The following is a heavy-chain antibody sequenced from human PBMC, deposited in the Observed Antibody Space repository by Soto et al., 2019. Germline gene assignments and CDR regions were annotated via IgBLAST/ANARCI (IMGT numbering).Heavy chain of an antibody. Sequence: VVSLILSCSASGFPFIDSYISWIRQAPGKGLEEIATISITGSTPYYADSLKGRFTISRDNAQNSLYLEMNNLRAEDTAVYYCERGKKIVENWLEHWGQRILITVSS. CDR3: ERGKKIVENWLEH. V-gene: IGHV3-11*01. CDR2: ISITGSTP. J-gene: IGHJ5*02. D-gene: IGHD3-22*01. CDR1: GFPFIDSY.